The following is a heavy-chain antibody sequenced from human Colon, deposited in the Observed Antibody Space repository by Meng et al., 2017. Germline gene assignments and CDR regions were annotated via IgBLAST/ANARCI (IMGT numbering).Heavy chain of an antibody. CDR1: GGSISSGDYY. CDR3: ARDRKHYGERGWFDP. CDR2: IYYSRST. V-gene: IGHV4-30-4*01. J-gene: IGHJ5*02. D-gene: IGHD4-17*01. Sequence: VQLQAPVPGLVQPSQTLALTCTVSGGSISSGDYYWSWIRQPPGKGLEWIGYIYYSRSTYSNASLKSRVTISIDRSKNQFSLKLSSVTAADTAVYYCARDRKHYGERGWFDPWGQGTLVTVSS.